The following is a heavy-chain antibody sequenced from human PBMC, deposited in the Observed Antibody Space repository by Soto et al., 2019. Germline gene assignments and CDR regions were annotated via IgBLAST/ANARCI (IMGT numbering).Heavy chain of an antibody. CDR1: GITFSSYW. D-gene: IGHD5-18*01. Sequence: EVQLVESGGGLVQPGGSLRLSCAASGITFSSYWMHWVRQVPGKGLVWVSRIKTDGSSMNYADSVKGRFTISRDNAKNTVYLQMNSLRAEDTAVYYCGRRIRNYYGVDVWGQGTTVTVSS. CDR2: IKTDGSSM. CDR3: GRRIRNYYGVDV. V-gene: IGHV3-74*01. J-gene: IGHJ6*02.